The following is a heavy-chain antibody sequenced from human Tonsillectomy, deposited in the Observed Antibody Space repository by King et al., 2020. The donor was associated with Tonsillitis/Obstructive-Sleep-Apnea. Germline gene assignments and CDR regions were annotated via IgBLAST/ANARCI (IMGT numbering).Heavy chain of an antibody. Sequence: VQLQESGPGLVKPSETLSLTCTVSGGSISSYYWNWIRQPPGKGLEWIANIYYSGSSNYNPSLKSRVTISVDTSKNQFSLKLSSVTAADTAVYFCARGRGYSYDHCFDSWGQETLVTVSS. V-gene: IGHV4-59*01. CDR1: GGSISSYY. D-gene: IGHD5-18*01. CDR3: ARGRGYSYDHCFDS. J-gene: IGHJ4*02. CDR2: IYYSGSS.